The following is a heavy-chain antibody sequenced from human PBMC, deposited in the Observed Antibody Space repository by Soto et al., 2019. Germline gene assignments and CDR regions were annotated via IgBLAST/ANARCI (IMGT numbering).Heavy chain of an antibody. CDR3: ARDKAAAEHGYNWFDP. CDR1: GYTFTGYY. Sequence: ASVKVSCKASGYTFTGYYMHWVRQAPGQGLEWMGWINPNSGGTNYAQKFQGRVTMTRDTSISTAYMELSRLRSDDTAVYYCARDKAAAEHGYNWFDPWGQGTLVTVSS. J-gene: IGHJ5*02. CDR2: INPNSGGT. D-gene: IGHD6-13*01. V-gene: IGHV1-2*02.